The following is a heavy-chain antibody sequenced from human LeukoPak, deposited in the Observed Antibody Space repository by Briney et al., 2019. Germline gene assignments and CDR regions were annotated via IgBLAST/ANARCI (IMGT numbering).Heavy chain of an antibody. CDR1: GFTFSSYG. J-gene: IGHJ4*02. D-gene: IGHD6-13*01. CDR3: ARDRKGGSSWYAPGSAPFDY. Sequence: GGSLRLSCAASGFTFSSYGMHWVRQAPGKGLEWVAFIRYDGSNKYYADSVKGRFTISRDNSKNTLYLQMNSLRAEDTAVYYCARDRKGGSSWYAPGSAPFDYWGQGTLVTVSS. CDR2: IRYDGSNK. V-gene: IGHV3-30*02.